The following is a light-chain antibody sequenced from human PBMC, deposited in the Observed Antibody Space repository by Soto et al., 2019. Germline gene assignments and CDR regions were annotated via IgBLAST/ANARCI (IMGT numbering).Light chain of an antibody. CDR1: SSDVGDYNY. CDR2: EVS. CDR3: CSYTITTSCDV. Sequence: QTVLTQPASVSGSPGQSVTISCTGTSSDVGDYNYVSWFQHHPGKAPKLLIYEVSARPSGVSNRFSGSKFGNTASLTISGLQSEDEADYYCCSYTITTSCDVFGLWTKVTVL. J-gene: IGLJ1*01. V-gene: IGLV2-14*01.